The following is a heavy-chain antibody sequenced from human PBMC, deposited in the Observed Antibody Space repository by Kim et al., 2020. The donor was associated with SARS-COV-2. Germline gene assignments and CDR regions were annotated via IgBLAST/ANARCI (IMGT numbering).Heavy chain of an antibody. D-gene: IGHD2-15*01. Sequence: GGSLRLSCAASGFTFSSYAMSWVRQAPGKGLEWVSTISGNGGTTYYADSVKGRFTISRDNSKNTLYLQMNSLRAEDTAEYYCTILGYCSGGTCYYYGMDVWGKGPRSPSPQ. CDR3: TILGYCSGGTCYYYGMDV. J-gene: IGHJ6*01. CDR2: ISGNGGTT. CDR1: GFTFSSYA. V-gene: IGHV3-23*01.